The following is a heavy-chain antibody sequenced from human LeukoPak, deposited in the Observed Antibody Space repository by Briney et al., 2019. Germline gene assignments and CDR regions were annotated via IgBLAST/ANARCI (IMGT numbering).Heavy chain of an antibody. D-gene: IGHD5-24*01. CDR3: ARASDPWLQLT. V-gene: IGHV3-21*01. CDR1: GFTFSSYS. J-gene: IGHJ5*02. CDR2: ISSSSSYI. Sequence: GGSLRLSCAASGFTFSSYSMNWVRQAPGKGLEWVSSISSSSSYIYYADSVKGRFTISRDNAKNSLYLQMNSLRAEDTAVYYCARASDPWLQLTWGQGTLVTVSS.